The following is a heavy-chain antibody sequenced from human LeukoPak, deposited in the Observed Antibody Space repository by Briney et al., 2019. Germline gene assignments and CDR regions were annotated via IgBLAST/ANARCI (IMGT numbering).Heavy chain of an antibody. CDR1: GFTFSSYA. D-gene: IGHD6-19*01. CDR2: ISGSGGST. CDR3: AKAVAGTLYFDY. V-gene: IGHV3-23*01. J-gene: IGHJ4*02. Sequence: GGSLRLSCAASGFTFSSYAMSWVRQAPGKGLEWVSAISGSGGSTYYADSVKGRFTISRDNSKNTLYLQMNSLRAEVTAVYYCAKAVAGTLYFDYSGQGTLFSVSS.